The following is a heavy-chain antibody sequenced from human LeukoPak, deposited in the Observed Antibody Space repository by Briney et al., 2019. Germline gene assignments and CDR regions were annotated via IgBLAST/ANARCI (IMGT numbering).Heavy chain of an antibody. V-gene: IGHV3-23*01. J-gene: IGHJ4*02. D-gene: IGHD6-19*01. CDR1: GFTFSSYA. Sequence: GGSLRLSCAASGFTFSSYAMSWVRQAPGKGLEWVSAISGRGGSTYYADSVTGRFTISRDNSKNTLYLQMNSLRAEDTAVYYCAKARSSGWLPGDYWGQGTLVTVSS. CDR3: AKARSSGWLPGDY. CDR2: ISGRGGST.